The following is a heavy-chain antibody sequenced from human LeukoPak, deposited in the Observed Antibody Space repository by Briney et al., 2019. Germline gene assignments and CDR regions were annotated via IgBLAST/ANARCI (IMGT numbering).Heavy chain of an antibody. V-gene: IGHV3-20*04. D-gene: IGHD3-22*01. J-gene: IGHJ4*02. CDR3: AREDSSGYYGYFDY. CDR2: INWNGGST. Sequence: GGSLRLSCAASGFTFDDYGMSWVRQAPGKGLEWVSGINWNGGSTGYADSVKGRFTISRDNAKSSLYLQMNSLRAEDTALYYCAREDSSGYYGYFDYWGQGTLVTVSS. CDR1: GFTFDDYG.